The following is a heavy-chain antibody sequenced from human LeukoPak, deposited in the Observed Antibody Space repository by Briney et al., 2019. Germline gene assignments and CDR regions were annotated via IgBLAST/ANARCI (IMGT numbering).Heavy chain of an antibody. CDR1: GFTFSSYW. Sequence: GGSLRLSCAASGFTFSSYWMHWVRQAPGKGLVWVSRINSDGSSTSYADSVKGRFTISRDNAKNTLYLQMNSLRAEDTAVYYCAREATGTAKENDAFDIWGQGTMVTVSS. D-gene: IGHD1-1*01. CDR2: INSDGSST. J-gene: IGHJ3*02. CDR3: AREATGTAKENDAFDI. V-gene: IGHV3-74*01.